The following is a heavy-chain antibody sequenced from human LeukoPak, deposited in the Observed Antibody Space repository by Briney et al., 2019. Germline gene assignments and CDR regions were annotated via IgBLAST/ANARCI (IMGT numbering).Heavy chain of an antibody. D-gene: IGHD3-10*01. J-gene: IGHJ4*02. CDR3: ARLRTVRGEAIDY. V-gene: IGHV4-34*01. CDR1: GGSFSGYY. Sequence: PSETLSLTCAVYGGSFSGYYWSWIRQPPGKGLEWSGGINHSGSTNYNPSLKSRVTISVDTSKNQFSLKLSSVTAADTAVYYCARLRTVRGEAIDYWGQGTLVTVSS. CDR2: INHSGST.